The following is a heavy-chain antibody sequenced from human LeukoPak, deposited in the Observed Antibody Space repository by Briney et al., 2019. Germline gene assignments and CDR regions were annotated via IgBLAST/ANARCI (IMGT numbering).Heavy chain of an antibody. CDR1: GFTFGDYA. CDR2: IRSKAYGGTT. J-gene: IGHJ4*02. CDR3: TRVNYYGSGSYYNVARYFDY. Sequence: GRSLRLSCTASGFTFGDYAMSWVRQAPGKGLEWVGLIRSKAYGGTTEYAASVKGRFTISRDDSKSIAYLQMNSLKTEDTAVYYCTRVNYYGSGSYYNVARYFDYWGQGTLVTVSS. V-gene: IGHV3-49*04. D-gene: IGHD3-10*01.